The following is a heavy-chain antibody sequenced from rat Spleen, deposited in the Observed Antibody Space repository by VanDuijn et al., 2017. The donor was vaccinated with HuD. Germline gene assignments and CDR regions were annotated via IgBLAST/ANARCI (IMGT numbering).Heavy chain of an antibody. D-gene: IGHD3-6*01. Sequence: EVQLVESGGGLVQPGRSLKLSCAASGFTFSDYNMAWIRQAPGKGLEWVASITNTGGSTFYPDSVKGRFTISRDNAKNTLYLQMTSLRSEDTAIYYCTKNWDYWGQGVMVTVSS. CDR2: ITNTGGST. CDR3: TKNWDY. CDR1: GFTFSDYN. V-gene: IGHV5-31*01. J-gene: IGHJ2*01.